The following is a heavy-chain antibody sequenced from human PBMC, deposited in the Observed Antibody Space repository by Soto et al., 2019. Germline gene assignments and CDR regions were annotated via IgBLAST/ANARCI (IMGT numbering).Heavy chain of an antibody. CDR3: ATRESVGATSGHFDY. Sequence: ASVKVSCKVSGYTLTELSMHWVRQAPGKGLEWMGGFDPEDGETIYAQKFQGRVTMTEDTSTDTAYMELSSLRSEDTAVYYCATRESVGATSGHFDYWGQGTLVTVS. J-gene: IGHJ4*02. D-gene: IGHD1-26*01. CDR2: FDPEDGET. CDR1: GYTLTELS. V-gene: IGHV1-24*01.